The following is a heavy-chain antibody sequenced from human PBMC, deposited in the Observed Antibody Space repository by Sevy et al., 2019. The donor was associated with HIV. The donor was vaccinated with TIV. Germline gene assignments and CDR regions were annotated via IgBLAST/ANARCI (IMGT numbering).Heavy chain of an antibody. CDR1: GYTLTELS. Sequence: ASVKVSCKVSGYTLTELSMHWVRQAPGKGLEWMGGFDPEDGETIYAQKFQGRVTMTEDTSTDTAYMELSSLRSEDTXXXXXXXXXXSATLTDYWGQGTLVTVSS. J-gene: IGHJ4*02. D-gene: IGHD3-16*01. V-gene: IGHV1-24*01. CDR2: FDPEDGET. CDR3: XXXXXSATLTDY.